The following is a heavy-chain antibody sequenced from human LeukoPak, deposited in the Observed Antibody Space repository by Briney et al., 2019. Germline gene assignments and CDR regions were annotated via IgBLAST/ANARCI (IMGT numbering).Heavy chain of an antibody. CDR3: ARHLSQGDGNKRGFGY. Sequence: PSETLSLTCTVSGGSISSRPYDWGWIRQPPGKGLEYIGSISSSGSTYYNPSLQGRVTISVDASKNQFSLNLGSVTAAETAVYYCARHLSQGDGNKRGFGYWGQGTLVTVSS. D-gene: IGHD5-24*01. CDR2: ISSSGST. CDR1: GGSISSRPYD. J-gene: IGHJ4*02. V-gene: IGHV4-39*01.